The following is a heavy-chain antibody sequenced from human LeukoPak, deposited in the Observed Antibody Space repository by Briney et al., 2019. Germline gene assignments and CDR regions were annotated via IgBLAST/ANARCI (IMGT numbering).Heavy chain of an antibody. Sequence: ASGKVSGKPSGYTLTSYGISWGRQAPGQGLEGLGWISAYNGNTNYAQKLQGRVTMTTDTSTSTAYMELRSLRSDDTAVYYCARDAGSSPELIDYWGQGTLVTVSS. CDR3: ARDAGSSPELIDY. V-gene: IGHV1-18*01. D-gene: IGHD6-6*01. J-gene: IGHJ4*02. CDR1: GYTLTSYG. CDR2: ISAYNGNT.